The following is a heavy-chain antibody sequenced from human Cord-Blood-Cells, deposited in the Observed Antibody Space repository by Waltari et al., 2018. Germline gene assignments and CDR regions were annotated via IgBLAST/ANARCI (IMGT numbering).Heavy chain of an antibody. CDR1: GAPISSGGYY. V-gene: IGHV4-31*03. Sequence: QVQLQESGPGLVKPSQTLSLTCPVSGAPISSGGYYWSWIRQHPAKGLEWIGYIYYSGSTYYNPSLKSRVTISVDTSKNQFSLKLSSVTAADTAVYYCARVPVRQQQLVLSYFDYWGQGTLVTVSS. D-gene: IGHD6-13*01. J-gene: IGHJ4*02. CDR3: ARVPVRQQQLVLSYFDY. CDR2: IYYSGST.